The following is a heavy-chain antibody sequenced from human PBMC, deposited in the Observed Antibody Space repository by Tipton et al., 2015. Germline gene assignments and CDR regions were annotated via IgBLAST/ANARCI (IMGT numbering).Heavy chain of an antibody. CDR2: TYYRSNWNN. Sequence: GLVKPSQTLSLTCAISGDSVSSNSDAWNWIRQSPSRGLEWLGRTYYRSNWNNDYAVSVKSRITITPDTSKNQFTLHLNSVTPDDTALYYCVRGGTAAGTLDYWGQGTLVTVSS. CDR3: VRGGTAAGTLDY. CDR1: GDSVSSNSDA. D-gene: IGHD6-25*01. J-gene: IGHJ4*02. V-gene: IGHV6-1*01.